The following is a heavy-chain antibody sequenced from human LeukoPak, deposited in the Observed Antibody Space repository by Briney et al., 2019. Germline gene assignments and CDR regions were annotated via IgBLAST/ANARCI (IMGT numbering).Heavy chain of an antibody. Sequence: ASVKVSCKASGYIFTDYYMHWVRQAPGQGFEWMGWIHPKSGGTNYVQMFQGRVTMTRDTSITTAYMELSSLRSDDTAVYFCAVRAITGTTSGPYFDYWGQGTLVTVSS. CDR3: AVRAITGTTSGPYFDY. CDR2: IHPKSGGT. D-gene: IGHD1-7*01. J-gene: IGHJ4*02. V-gene: IGHV1-2*02. CDR1: GYIFTDYY.